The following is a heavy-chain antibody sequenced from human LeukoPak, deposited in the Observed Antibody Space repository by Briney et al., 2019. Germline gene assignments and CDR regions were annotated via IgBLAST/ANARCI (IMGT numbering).Heavy chain of an antibody. CDR3: AKQGFGC. J-gene: IGHJ4*02. V-gene: IGHV3-23*01. CDR1: GFTLSSYA. Sequence: PGGSLRLSCTASGFTLSSYAMSWVRQAPGEGLEWVSTISGSADNTNYAEAVKGRFTISRDNSKNTMHLQMNSLRAEDTAVYYCAKQGFGCWGQGTLVTVSS. CDR2: ISGSADNT.